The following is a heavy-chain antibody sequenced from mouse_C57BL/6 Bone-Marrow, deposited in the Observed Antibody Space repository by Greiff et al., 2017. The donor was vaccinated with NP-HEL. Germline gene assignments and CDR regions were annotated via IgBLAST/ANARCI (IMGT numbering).Heavy chain of an antibody. D-gene: IGHD2-4*01. J-gene: IGHJ3*01. CDR3: ARLYYDYPWFAY. CDR2: IDPSDSYT. CDR1: GYTFTSYW. Sequence: QVQLQQPGAELVMPGASVKLSCKASGYTFTSYWMHWVKQRPGQGLEWIGEIDPSDSYTNYNQKFKGKSTLTGDKYSSPAYMQLSSLTSEDSAVYYCARLYYDYPWFAYWGQGTLVTVSA. V-gene: IGHV1-69*01.